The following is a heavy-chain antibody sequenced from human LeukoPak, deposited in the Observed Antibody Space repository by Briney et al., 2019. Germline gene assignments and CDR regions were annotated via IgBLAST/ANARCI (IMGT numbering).Heavy chain of an antibody. D-gene: IGHD2-15*01. Sequence: SETLSLTCTVSGGSISSYYWSWIRQPPGKGLEWIANIYHTGSTNYNPSLSSRVTISVDTSKNQFSLKLSSVTAADTAVYYCARHLYCSGGSCYSHAFDIWGQGTMVTVSS. CDR1: GGSISSYY. CDR3: ARHLYCSGGSCYSHAFDI. CDR2: IYHTGST. J-gene: IGHJ3*02. V-gene: IGHV4-59*08.